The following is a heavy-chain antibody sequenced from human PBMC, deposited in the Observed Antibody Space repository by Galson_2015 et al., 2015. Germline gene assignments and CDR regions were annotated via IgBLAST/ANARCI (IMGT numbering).Heavy chain of an antibody. Sequence: CAISGDSVSSNSAAWNWIRQSPSRGLEWLGRTYYRSKWYNDYAVSVKSRITINPDTSKNQFSLQLNSVTPEDTAVYYCARDNPPYYYDSSGYYPARFYYYYGMDVWGQGTTVTVSS. D-gene: IGHD3-22*01. J-gene: IGHJ6*02. CDR3: ARDNPPYYYDSSGYYPARFYYYYGMDV. CDR2: TYYRSKWYN. CDR1: GDSVSSNSAA. V-gene: IGHV6-1*01.